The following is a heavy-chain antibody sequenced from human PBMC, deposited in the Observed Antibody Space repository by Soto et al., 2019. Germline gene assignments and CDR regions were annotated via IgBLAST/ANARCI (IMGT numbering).Heavy chain of an antibody. Sequence: SETLSLTCAVSGGSISGANWWTWVRQPPGKGLEWIGEIYHSGSTNYNPSPKSRVTISVDKSKNQFYLNLKSVTAADTAVYYCATPWGNTWYDVAWGQGARVTVSS. CDR1: GGSISGANW. CDR3: ATPWGNTWYDVA. J-gene: IGHJ5*02. V-gene: IGHV4-4*02. D-gene: IGHD1-1*01. CDR2: IYHSGST.